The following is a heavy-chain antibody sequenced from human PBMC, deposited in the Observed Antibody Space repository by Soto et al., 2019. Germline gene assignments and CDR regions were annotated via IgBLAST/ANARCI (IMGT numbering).Heavy chain of an antibody. CDR2: IDYTGNT. V-gene: IGHV4-39*02. Sequence: SETLSLTCTVSGGSISSSSYYWGCIRQPPGKGLEWIASIDYTGNTFYNPSLTSRVTISVDTSKNQFSLKVTSVTAADTAVYYCARVNKGYGTDSWGQGTLVTVSS. CDR3: ARVNKGYGTDS. D-gene: IGHD5-18*01. J-gene: IGHJ4*02. CDR1: GGSISSSSYY.